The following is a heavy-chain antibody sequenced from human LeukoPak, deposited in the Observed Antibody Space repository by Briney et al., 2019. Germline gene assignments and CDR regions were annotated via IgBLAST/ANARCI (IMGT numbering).Heavy chain of an antibody. V-gene: IGHV1-18*04. J-gene: IGHJ5*02. CDR2: TNAYNGDT. CDR1: GYTFNTYG. CDR3: ARDGSGHWFDP. D-gene: IGHD6-25*01. Sequence: GASVKVSCKASGYTFNTYGISWVRQAPGQGLEWMGWTNAYNGDTNHAQKFQGRVTMTTDTSTTTAYMELGSLGSDDTAVYYCARDGSGHWFDPWGQGTLVTVSS.